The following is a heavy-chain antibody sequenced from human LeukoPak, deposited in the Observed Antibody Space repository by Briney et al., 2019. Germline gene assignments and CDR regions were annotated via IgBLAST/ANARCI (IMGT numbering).Heavy chain of an antibody. CDR2: IIPIFGTA. CDR1: GGTFSSYA. V-gene: IGHV1-69*13. J-gene: IGHJ4*02. Sequence: SVKVSCKASGGTFSSYAISWVRQAPGQGLEWMGGIIPIFGTANCAQKFQGRVTITADESTGTAYMELSSLRSEDTAVYYCARDGGSEATPFDYWGQGTLVTVSS. CDR3: ARDGGSEATPFDY. D-gene: IGHD5-24*01.